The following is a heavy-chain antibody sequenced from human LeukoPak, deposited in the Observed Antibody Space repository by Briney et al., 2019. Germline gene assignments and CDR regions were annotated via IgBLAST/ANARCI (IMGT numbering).Heavy chain of an antibody. CDR1: GGSISSSNW. V-gene: IGHV4-4*02. D-gene: IGHD1-20*01. CDR2: IYHSGST. J-gene: IGHJ3*02. CDR3: TPITGTKGAFDI. Sequence: SETLSLTCAVSGGSISSSNWWSWVRQPPGKGLEWIGEIYHSGSTNYNPSLKSRVTISVDKSKNQFSLKLSSVTAADTAVYYCTPITGTKGAFDIWGQGTMVTVSS.